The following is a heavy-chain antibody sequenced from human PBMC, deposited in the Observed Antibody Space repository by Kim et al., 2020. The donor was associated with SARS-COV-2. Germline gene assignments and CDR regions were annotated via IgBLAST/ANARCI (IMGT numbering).Heavy chain of an antibody. J-gene: IGHJ3*02. V-gene: IGHV3-64D*06. CDR3: VKDYRMWYYDMFFDI. CDR2: ISSNGGST. CDR1: GFTFRRSA. Sequence: GGSLRLSCSASGFTFRRSALHWVRQAPGKGLEYVSAISSNGGSTYYADSVKGRFTISRDNSKNTLYHQMSSLRAEDTAVYYCVKDYRMWYYDMFFDIWGQGTMVTFSS. D-gene: IGHD3-9*01.